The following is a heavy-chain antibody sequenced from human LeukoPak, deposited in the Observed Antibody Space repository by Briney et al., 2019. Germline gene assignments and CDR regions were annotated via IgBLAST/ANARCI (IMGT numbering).Heavy chain of an antibody. CDR2: ISGSGGST. CDR3: ARASNYDILTGYSRWGYYYYGMDV. Sequence: GGSLRLSCAASGFTFSSYAMSWVRQAPGKGLEWVSAISGSGGSTYYADSVKGRFTISRDNSKNTLYLQMNSLRAEDTAVYYCARASNYDILTGYSRWGYYYYGMDVWGQGTTVTVSS. D-gene: IGHD3-9*01. V-gene: IGHV3-23*01. CDR1: GFTFSSYA. J-gene: IGHJ6*02.